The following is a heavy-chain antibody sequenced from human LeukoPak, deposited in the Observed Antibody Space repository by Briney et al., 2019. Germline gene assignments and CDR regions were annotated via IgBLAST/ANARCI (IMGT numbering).Heavy chain of an antibody. Sequence: GGSLRLSCAASGFTFNTYNMNWVRQAPGQGLEWVSSITSSSSYIYYADSVKGRFTISRDNSKNTLYLQMNSLRAEDTAVYYCAKSHTRHYDILTGYYNAFDAFDIWGQGTMVTVSS. J-gene: IGHJ3*02. D-gene: IGHD3-9*01. CDR3: AKSHTRHYDILTGYYNAFDAFDI. V-gene: IGHV3-21*04. CDR2: ITSSSSYI. CDR1: GFTFNTYN.